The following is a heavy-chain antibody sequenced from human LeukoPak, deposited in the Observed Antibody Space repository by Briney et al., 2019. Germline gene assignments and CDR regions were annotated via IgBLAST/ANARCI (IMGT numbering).Heavy chain of an antibody. CDR2: MNPNSGNT. Sequence: ASVKVSCKASGYTFTSYDINWVRQAAGQGLEWMGWMNPNSGNTVYAQKFQGRVTMTRNTSISTAYMELSSLRSEDTAVYYCASGRLTAAGTAKDYWGQGTLVTVSS. J-gene: IGHJ4*02. V-gene: IGHV1-8*01. D-gene: IGHD6-13*01. CDR1: GYTFTSYD. CDR3: ASGRLTAAGTAKDY.